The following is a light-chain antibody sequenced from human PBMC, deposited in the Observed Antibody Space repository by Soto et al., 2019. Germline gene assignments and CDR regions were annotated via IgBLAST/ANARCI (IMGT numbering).Light chain of an antibody. CDR1: QSVSSN. V-gene: IGKV3-15*01. J-gene: IGKJ4*01. Sequence: EIVMTQSPATLSLSPGERATLSCRASQSVSSNLAWYQQRPGQAPRLLIYDTSTRATGFPAGFSGSGSGTEFTLTISSLQSEDFAVYYCQQYDNWPPTFGGGTKVEIK. CDR3: QQYDNWPPT. CDR2: DTS.